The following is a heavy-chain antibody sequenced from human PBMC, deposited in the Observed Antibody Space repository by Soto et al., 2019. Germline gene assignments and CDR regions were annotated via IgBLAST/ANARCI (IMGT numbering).Heavy chain of an antibody. V-gene: IGHV5-51*01. CDR1: GYSFTTYW. J-gene: IGHJ4*02. CDR2: IYPGDSDT. CDR3: ARLERTYYYDSSGYPFDY. D-gene: IGHD3-22*01. Sequence: LGESLKISCKGSGYSFTTYWIGWVRQMPGKGLEWMGIIYPGDSDTRYSPSFQGQVTISADKSISTAYLQWSSLRASDTAMYFCARLERTYYYDSSGYPFDYWGQGTQVTVSS.